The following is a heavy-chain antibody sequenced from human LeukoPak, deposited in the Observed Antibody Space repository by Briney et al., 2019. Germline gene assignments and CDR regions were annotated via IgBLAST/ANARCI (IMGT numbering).Heavy chain of an antibody. CDR2: MNPNSGNT. V-gene: IGHV1-8*01. CDR1: GYTFSNYD. J-gene: IGHJ6*02. D-gene: IGHD5-12*01. CDR3: ASPTKQDTVVDQYGGSTRHYYGMDV. Sequence: ASVKVSCKASGYTFSNYDINWVRQAPGQGLEWMGWMNPNSGNTGSAQKFQGRVTMTRSTSISTAYMELTSLRSEDTAVYYCASPTKQDTVVDQYGGSTRHYYGMDVWGLGTTVTVSS.